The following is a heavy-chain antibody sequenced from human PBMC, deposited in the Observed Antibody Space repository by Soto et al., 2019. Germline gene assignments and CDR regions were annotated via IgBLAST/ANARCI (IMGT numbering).Heavy chain of an antibody. CDR3: ARGLKRGLHYFDY. CDR1: GFTVSSNY. Sequence: EVQLVESGGGLVQPGGSLRLSCAASGFTVSSNYMSWVRQAPGKGLEWVSVISSGGSTYYAAAVKCRFTISSGNPKTTLYLQMTSLRAEDTAVYYCARGLKRGLHYFDYWGQGTLVT. CDR2: ISSGGST. D-gene: IGHD3-16*01. V-gene: IGHV3-66*01. J-gene: IGHJ4*02.